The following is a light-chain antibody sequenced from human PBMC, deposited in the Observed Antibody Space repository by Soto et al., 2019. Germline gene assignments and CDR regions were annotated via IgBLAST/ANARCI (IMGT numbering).Light chain of an antibody. Sequence: EIVLTQSPGTLSLSPEERATLSCRASQSVSSSYLAWYQKKPGQAPRLLIHGASSRATGIPDRFSGSGFGTGFTLTISRLEPEDFAVYYCQQYGSSPGYTFGQGTKLEIK. CDR1: QSVSSSY. CDR3: QQYGSSPGYT. J-gene: IGKJ2*01. CDR2: GAS. V-gene: IGKV3-20*01.